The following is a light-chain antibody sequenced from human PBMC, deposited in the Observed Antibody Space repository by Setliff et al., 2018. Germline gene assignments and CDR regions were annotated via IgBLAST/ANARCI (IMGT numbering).Light chain of an antibody. Sequence: QSALTQPASVSGSPGQSITISCTGTSSDVGGSNYVSWYQKHPGRAPKLIIYEVSNRPSGVSNRFSGSKSGNTASLTISGLQAEDEADYYCSSYTTSSTLYVFGTGTKVTV. CDR2: EVS. J-gene: IGLJ1*01. CDR1: SSDVGGSNY. V-gene: IGLV2-14*01. CDR3: SSYTTSSTLYV.